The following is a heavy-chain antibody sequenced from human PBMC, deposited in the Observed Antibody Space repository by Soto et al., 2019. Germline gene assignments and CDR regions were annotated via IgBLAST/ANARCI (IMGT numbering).Heavy chain of an antibody. J-gene: IGHJ5*02. CDR3: ARHSNRPYGSSSPEAWFDP. D-gene: IGHD6-13*01. CDR1: GGSMSSSSYY. CDR2: IYYSGST. Sequence: SSETLSLTCTVSGGSMSSSSYYWGWIRRPPGKGLEWIGYIYYSGSTNYNPSLKSRLTISVDTSKNQFSLKLSSVTAADTAVYYCARHSNRPYGSSSPEAWFDPWGQGTLVT. V-gene: IGHV4-61*05.